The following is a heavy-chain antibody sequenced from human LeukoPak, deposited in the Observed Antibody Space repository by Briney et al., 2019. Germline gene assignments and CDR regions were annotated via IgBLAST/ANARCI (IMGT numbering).Heavy chain of an antibody. J-gene: IGHJ5*02. CDR3: ARDWRGYCSSTSCYTGIDP. CDR2: IYHSGST. CDR1: GGSISSGGYY. V-gene: IGHV4-30-2*01. Sequence: SETLSLTCTVSGGSISSGGYYWSWIRQPPGKGLEWIGYIYHSGSTYYNPSLKSRVTISVDRSKNQFSLKLSSVTAADTAVYYCARDWRGYCSSTSCYTGIDPWGQGTLVTVSS. D-gene: IGHD2-2*02.